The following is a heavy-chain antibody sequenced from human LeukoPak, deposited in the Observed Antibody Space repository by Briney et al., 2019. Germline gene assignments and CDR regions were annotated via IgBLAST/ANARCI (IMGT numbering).Heavy chain of an antibody. CDR2: MNPNSWNT. CDR3: ARAPIWGGMVTYYYMDV. CDR1: GYTFTSYD. J-gene: IGHJ6*03. D-gene: IGHD3-16*01. Sequence: SVKVSYKASGYTFTSYDVNWVLHATGQRLEWVGWMNPNSWNTGYAQTFQRRVTITRNTSKSTAYMELSSLRSEDTAVYYCARAPIWGGMVTYYYMDVWGKGTTVTISS. V-gene: IGHV1-8*01.